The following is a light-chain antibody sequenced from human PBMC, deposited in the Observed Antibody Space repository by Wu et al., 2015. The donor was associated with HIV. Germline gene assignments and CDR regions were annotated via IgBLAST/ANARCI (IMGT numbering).Light chain of an antibody. J-gene: IGKJ1*01. CDR1: QSISTY. V-gene: IGKV1-5*03. CDR3: QQFNTYSWT. Sequence: DIQMTQSPSTVSASVGDRVTITCRASQSISTYLAWYQHKSGKAPKLLIYKASTLETGVPSRFSGSGSGTEFTLTISSLQPDDFATYYRQQFNTYSWTFGQGTEVDMK. CDR2: KAS.